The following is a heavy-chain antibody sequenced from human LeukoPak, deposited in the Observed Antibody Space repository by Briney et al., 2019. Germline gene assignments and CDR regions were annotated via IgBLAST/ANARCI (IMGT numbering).Heavy chain of an antibody. J-gene: IGHJ4*02. CDR3: VKEAYYGWGSSPTFYFDY. CDR2: ISYDGSNK. Sequence: GGSLRLSCAASGFTFSSYAMHWVRQAPGKGLEWVAVISYDGSNKYYADSVKGRFTISRDNSRNTVFLQMNRLRPEDTAVYYCVKEAYYGWGSSPTFYFDYWGQGTRVTVSS. CDR1: GFTFSSYA. V-gene: IGHV3-30-3*01. D-gene: IGHD3-10*01.